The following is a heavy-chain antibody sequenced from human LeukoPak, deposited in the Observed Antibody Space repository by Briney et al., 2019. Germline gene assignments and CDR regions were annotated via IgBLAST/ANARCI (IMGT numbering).Heavy chain of an antibody. Sequence: GGSLRLSCAASGFTFSSYAMSWVRQAPGKGLEWVSAISGSGVSTYYADSVKGRFTISRDNSKNTLYLQMNSLRAEDTAVYYCAKAGDYYDSSGYGYYFDYWGQGTLVTVSS. V-gene: IGHV3-23*01. J-gene: IGHJ4*02. CDR3: AKAGDYYDSSGYGYYFDY. CDR2: ISGSGVST. CDR1: GFTFSSYA. D-gene: IGHD3-22*01.